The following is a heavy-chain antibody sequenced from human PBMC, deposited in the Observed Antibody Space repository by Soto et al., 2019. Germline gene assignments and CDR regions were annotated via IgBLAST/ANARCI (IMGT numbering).Heavy chain of an antibody. CDR2: ISGSGGST. CDR3: AKDNFDWLLDY. V-gene: IGHV3-23*01. CDR1: GFTFSSDA. Sequence: LRLSCAASGFTFSSDAMSCVLQAPGKGLEWVSAISGSGGSTYYADSVKGRFTISRDNSKNTLYLQMNSLRAEDTAVYYCAKDNFDWLLDYWGQGTLVTVSS. D-gene: IGHD3-9*01. J-gene: IGHJ4*02.